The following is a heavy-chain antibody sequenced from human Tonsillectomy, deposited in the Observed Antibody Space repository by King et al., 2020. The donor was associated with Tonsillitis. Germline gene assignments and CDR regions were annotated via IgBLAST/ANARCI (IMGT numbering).Heavy chain of an antibody. CDR2: IYPDDSDA. J-gene: IGHJ4*02. CDR1: GYNFTTYW. D-gene: IGHD3-16*01. Sequence: VQLVQSGAEVKKPGESLKISCKVSGYNFTTYWIGWVRQMPGKGLEWMGIIYPDDSDARYSPSFQAQVSMSADKSILTAYLQWSSLKASDPAIFYCSRGEGFDFDYWGQGTLVTVSS. CDR3: SRGEGFDFDY. V-gene: IGHV5-51*01.